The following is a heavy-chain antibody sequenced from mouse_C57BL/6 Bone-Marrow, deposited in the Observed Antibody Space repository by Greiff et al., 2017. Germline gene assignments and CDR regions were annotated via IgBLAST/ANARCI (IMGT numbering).Heavy chain of an antibody. CDR3: ARREIYYGYDGDYFDY. Sequence: VKVVESGPELVRPGVSVKISCKGSGYTFTDYAMHWVKQSHAKSLEWIGVISTYYGDASYNQKFKDKATMTVDKSSSTAYMELARLTSEDSAVYYCARREIYYGYDGDYFDYWGQGTTLTVSS. J-gene: IGHJ2*01. V-gene: IGHV1-67*01. D-gene: IGHD2-2*01. CDR1: GYTFTDYA. CDR2: ISTYYGDA.